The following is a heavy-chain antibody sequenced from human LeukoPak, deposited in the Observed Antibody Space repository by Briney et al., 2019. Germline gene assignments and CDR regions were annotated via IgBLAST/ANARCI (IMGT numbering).Heavy chain of an antibody. CDR1: GFTFSSYA. Sequence: GGSLRLSCAASGFTFSSYAMSWVRQAPGQGLEWVSVISASGGRTSYADSVKGRFTVSRDNSKNTLYLQMNSLRAEDTAVYFCVEGGAPSYYDGSGDAYFDYWGQGTLVTVSS. D-gene: IGHD3-22*01. CDR3: VEGGAPSYYDGSGDAYFDY. J-gene: IGHJ4*02. V-gene: IGHV3-23*01. CDR2: ISASGGRT.